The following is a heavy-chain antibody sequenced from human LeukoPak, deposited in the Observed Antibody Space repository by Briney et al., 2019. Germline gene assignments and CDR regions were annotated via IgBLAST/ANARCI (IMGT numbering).Heavy chain of an antibody. CDR2: IGTAGDT. J-gene: IGHJ2*01. CDR1: GFTFSSYD. Sequence: PGGSLRLSCAASGFTFSSYDMNWVRQATGKGLEWVSSIGTAGDTYYPASAKNRLTISSKNAENSLYLQMNNLRTGDTAVYYCGRGGSNALYFDPWGRGTMVTISS. V-gene: IGHV3-13*01. D-gene: IGHD1-26*01. CDR3: GRGGSNALYFDP.